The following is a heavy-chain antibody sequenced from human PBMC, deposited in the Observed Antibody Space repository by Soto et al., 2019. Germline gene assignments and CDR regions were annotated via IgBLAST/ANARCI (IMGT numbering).Heavy chain of an antibody. CDR2: INYSGTT. CDR3: ARDHKWDGMDV. CDR1: GGSFSSDSFI. J-gene: IGHJ6*02. V-gene: IGHV4-31*03. D-gene: IGHD1-26*01. Sequence: PSETLSLTCSVSGGSFSSDSFIWSWVRQFPGKGLEWIGYINYSGTTYYNPSLRSRITMSVDTSKNQFSLNLSSVTAADTAVYYCARDHKWDGMDVWGQGTTFTVSS.